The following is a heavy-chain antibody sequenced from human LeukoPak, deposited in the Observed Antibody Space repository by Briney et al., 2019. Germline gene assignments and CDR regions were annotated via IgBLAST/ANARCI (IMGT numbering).Heavy chain of an antibody. CDR1: GGSFSGYY. Sequence: SETLSLTCAVYGGSFSGYYWSWIRQPPGKGLEWIGEINHSGSTNYNPSLKSRVTISVDTSKNQFSLKLSSVTAADTAVYYCARRSSFLTGYYTYYHYYMDVWGKGTTVTISS. D-gene: IGHD3-9*01. CDR3: ARRSSFLTGYYTYYHYYMDV. V-gene: IGHV4-34*01. J-gene: IGHJ6*03. CDR2: INHSGST.